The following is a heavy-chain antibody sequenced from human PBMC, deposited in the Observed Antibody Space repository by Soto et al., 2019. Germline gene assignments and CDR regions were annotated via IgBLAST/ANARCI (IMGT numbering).Heavy chain of an antibody. CDR1: GGSISSYY. CDR3: ARDLVEGTDRWFDP. V-gene: IGHV4-59*01. Sequence: KPSETLSLTCTVSGGSISSYYWSWIRQPPGKGLEWIGYIYYSGSTNYNPSLKSRVTISLDTSKNQFSLKLSSVTAADTAVYYCARDLVEGTDRWFDPWGQGTLVTVSS. CDR2: IYYSGST. D-gene: IGHD2-2*01. J-gene: IGHJ5*02.